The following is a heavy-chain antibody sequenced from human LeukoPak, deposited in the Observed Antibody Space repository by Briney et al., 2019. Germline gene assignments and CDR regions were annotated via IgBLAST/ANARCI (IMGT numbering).Heavy chain of an antibody. D-gene: IGHD3-22*01. J-gene: IGHJ4*02. CDR1: GFTFSSYG. Sequence: PGGTLRLSCAASGFTFSSYGMSWVRQAPGKGLEWVSIISGTAFSTYYADSVRGRFTISRDNSKNTLYLQMNSLRAEDTAVYYCAKASAMIVVVSKHFDYWGQGTLVTVSS. CDR3: AKASAMIVVVSKHFDY. CDR2: ISGTAFST. V-gene: IGHV3-23*01.